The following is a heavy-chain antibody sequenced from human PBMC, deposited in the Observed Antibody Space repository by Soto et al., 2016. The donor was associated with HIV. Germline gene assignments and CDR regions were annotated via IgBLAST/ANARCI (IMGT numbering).Heavy chain of an antibody. CDR3: ARGPYSSSWYGMDV. J-gene: IGHJ6*02. Sequence: EVQLVETGGGLIQPGGSLRLSCAASGFTISFNYVSWVRQAPGKGLEWVSVIYSGGSTYYADSVKGRFTISRDNSKNTLYLQMNSLRAEDTAVYYCARGPYSSSWYGMDVWGQGTTVTVSS. D-gene: IGHD6-13*01. V-gene: IGHV3-53*02. CDR1: GFTISFNY. CDR2: IYSGGST.